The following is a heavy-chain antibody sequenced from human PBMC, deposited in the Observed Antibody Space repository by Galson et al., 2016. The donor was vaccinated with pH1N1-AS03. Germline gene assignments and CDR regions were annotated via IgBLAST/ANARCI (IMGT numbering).Heavy chain of an antibody. D-gene: IGHD2-15*01. V-gene: IGHV1-18*04. J-gene: IGHJ5*02. Sequence: SVKVSCKASGYTFSNFGMSWVRQAPGQGLEWMGWISPQNGNTQYAQRLEGRVTMTTDTSTSTAYMELWSLTYDDTAVYYCARAAPFDPWGQGTLVIVFS. CDR3: ARAAPFDP. CDR2: ISPQNGNT. CDR1: GYTFSNFG.